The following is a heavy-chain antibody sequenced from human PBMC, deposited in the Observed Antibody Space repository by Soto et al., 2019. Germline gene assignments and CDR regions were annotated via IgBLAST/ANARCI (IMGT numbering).Heavy chain of an antibody. Sequence: PGGSLRLSCVASGFTFSSYGMHWVLQAPGKGLEWVAIISYDGSNTYYADSVKGRFTISRDNSKNTLYLQMNSLRAEDTSVYYCAKEGGLSGSYYISSSYYFDYWGQGTLVTVSS. D-gene: IGHD1-26*01. CDR3: AKEGGLSGSYYISSSYYFDY. V-gene: IGHV3-30*18. J-gene: IGHJ4*02. CDR1: GFTFSSYG. CDR2: ISYDGSNT.